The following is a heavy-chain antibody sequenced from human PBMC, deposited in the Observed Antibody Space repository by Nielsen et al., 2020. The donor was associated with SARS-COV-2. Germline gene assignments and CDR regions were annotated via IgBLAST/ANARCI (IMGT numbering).Heavy chain of an antibody. J-gene: IGHJ6*02. CDR3: AREGRDDSGTERRGMDV. CDR1: GYTFTTYW. D-gene: IGHD3-10*01. Sequence: GESLKISCETSGYTFTTYWIGWVRQMPGKGLEWMGVIYPDDSDTRYSPSFQGQVTISADKSISTTYLQWRSLKASDTAIYYCAREGRDDSGTERRGMDVWGRGTTVTVSS. CDR2: IYPDDSDT. V-gene: IGHV5-51*01.